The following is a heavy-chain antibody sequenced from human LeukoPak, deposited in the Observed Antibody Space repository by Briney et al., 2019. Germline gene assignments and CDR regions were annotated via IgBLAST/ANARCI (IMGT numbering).Heavy chain of an antibody. CDR1: GGTFSSYA. CDR2: IIPIFGTA. J-gene: IGHJ5*02. D-gene: IGHD2-15*01. Sequence: ASVKVSCKASGGTFSSYAISWVRQAPGQGLEWMGGIIPIFGTANYARKFQGRVTITADESTSTAYMELSSLRSEDTAVYYCAREVVAGNWFDPWGQGTLVTVSS. V-gene: IGHV1-69*13. CDR3: AREVVAGNWFDP.